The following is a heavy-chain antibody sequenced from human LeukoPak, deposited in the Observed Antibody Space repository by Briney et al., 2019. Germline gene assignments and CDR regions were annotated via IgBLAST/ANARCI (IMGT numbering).Heavy chain of an antibody. Sequence: GASVKVSCKASGYTFTGYYMHWVRQAPGQGLEWMGRINPNSGGTNYAQKFQGRVTMTRDTSISTAYMELSRLRSDDTAVYCCAGGYSGSYFAAPDYWGQGTLVTVSS. V-gene: IGHV1-2*06. CDR2: INPNSGGT. D-gene: IGHD1-26*01. CDR3: AGGYSGSYFAAPDY. CDR1: GYTFTGYY. J-gene: IGHJ4*02.